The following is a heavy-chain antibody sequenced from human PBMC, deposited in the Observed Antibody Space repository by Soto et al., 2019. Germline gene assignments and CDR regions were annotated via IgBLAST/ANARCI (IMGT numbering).Heavy chain of an antibody. V-gene: IGHV3-33*01. CDR1: GFTFSSYG. D-gene: IGHD1-7*01. CDR2: IWYDGSNK. J-gene: IGHJ4*02. CDR3: ARESITGTNGAFDY. Sequence: GGSLRLSCAASGFTFSSYGMHWVRRAPGKGLEWVAVIWYDGSNKYYADSVKGRFTISRDNSKNTLYLQMNSLRAEDTAVYYCARESITGTNGAFDYWGQGTLVTVSS.